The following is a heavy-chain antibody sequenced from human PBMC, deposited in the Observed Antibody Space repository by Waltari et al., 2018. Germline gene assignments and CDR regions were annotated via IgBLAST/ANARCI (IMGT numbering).Heavy chain of an antibody. V-gene: IGHV4-39*01. D-gene: IGHD6-19*01. Sequence: QLQLQESGPGLLKPSETLSLTCTVSGGSISSSPFYWGWIRQPPGKGLEWIGCISYSGVTYYTPSFESRTTSSVNTSKNQCSLKLSSVIAAGTAVYYCARLCLGCPFDYWGQGTLVTISS. CDR3: ARLCLGCPFDY. CDR2: ISYSGVT. J-gene: IGHJ4*02. CDR1: GGSISSSPFY.